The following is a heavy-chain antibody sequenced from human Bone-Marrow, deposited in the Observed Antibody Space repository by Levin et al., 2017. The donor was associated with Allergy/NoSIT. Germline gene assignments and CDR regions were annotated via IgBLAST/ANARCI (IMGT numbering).Heavy chain of an antibody. J-gene: IGHJ2*01. CDR2: ISGSGGST. D-gene: IGHD5-12*01. Sequence: LSLTCAASGFTFSSYAMSWVRQAPGKGLEWVSAISGSGGSTYYADSVKGRFTISRDNSKNTLYLQMNSLRAEDTAVYYCAKRLSVVATIKRYFDLWGRGTLVTVSS. CDR1: GFTFSSYA. CDR3: AKRLSVVATIKRYFDL. V-gene: IGHV3-23*01.